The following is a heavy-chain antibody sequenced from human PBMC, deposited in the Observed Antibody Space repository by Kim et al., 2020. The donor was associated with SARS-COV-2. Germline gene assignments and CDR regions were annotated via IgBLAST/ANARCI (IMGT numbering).Heavy chain of an antibody. CDR2: ISDSGRT. V-gene: IGHV4-59*01. CDR3: ARVTPYTNYAFDF. J-gene: IGHJ3*01. Sequence: SETLSLTCTVSNGSISSNYWSWIRQPRQKGLEWIGDISDSGRTIYNPSVKSRVSILVDTSRNQISLRLSSVTAADTAIYYCARVTPYTNYAFDFWGQGT. CDR1: NGSISSNY. D-gene: IGHD2-2*02.